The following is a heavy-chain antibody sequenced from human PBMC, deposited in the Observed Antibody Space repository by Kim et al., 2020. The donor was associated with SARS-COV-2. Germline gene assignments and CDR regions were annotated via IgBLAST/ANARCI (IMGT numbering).Heavy chain of an antibody. V-gene: IGHV1-69*13. CDR3: ARVSSVDTAMPYYFDY. J-gene: IGHJ4*02. D-gene: IGHD5-18*01. CDR2: IIPIFGTA. CDR1: GGTFSSYA. Sequence: SVKVSCKASGGTFSSYAISWVRQAPGQGLEWMGGIIPIFGTANYAQKFQGRVTITADESTSTAYMELSSLRSEDTAVYYCARVSSVDTAMPYYFDYWGQGTLVTVSS.